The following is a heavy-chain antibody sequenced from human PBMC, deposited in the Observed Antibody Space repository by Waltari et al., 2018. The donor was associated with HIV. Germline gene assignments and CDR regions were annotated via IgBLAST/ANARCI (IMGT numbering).Heavy chain of an antibody. CDR1: GGSISSSSYY. V-gene: IGHV4-39*01. CDR3: ARQGGPGAFDI. J-gene: IGHJ3*02. CDR2: IYYSGST. Sequence: QLQLQASGPGLVKPSETLSLTCTVSGGSISSSSYYWGWIRQPPGKGLEWIGSIYYSGSTYYNPSLKSRVTISVDTSKNQFSLKLSSVTAADTAVYYCARQGGPGAFDIWGQGTMVTVSS. D-gene: IGHD3-10*01.